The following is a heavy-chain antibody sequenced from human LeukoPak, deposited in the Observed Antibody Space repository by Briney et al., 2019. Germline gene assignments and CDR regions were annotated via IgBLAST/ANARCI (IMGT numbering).Heavy chain of an antibody. CDR2: IYTSGST. Sequence: SRTLSLTCTVSGGSISSGSYFWSWIRQPAGKGLEWIGRIYTSGSTNYNPSLKSRVTISMDTSKNQFSLKLSSVTAADTAVYYCARDVYYYDRSAFDIWGQGTMVTVSS. CDR1: GGSISSGSYF. CDR3: ARDVYYYDRSAFDI. J-gene: IGHJ3*02. D-gene: IGHD3-22*01. V-gene: IGHV4-61*02.